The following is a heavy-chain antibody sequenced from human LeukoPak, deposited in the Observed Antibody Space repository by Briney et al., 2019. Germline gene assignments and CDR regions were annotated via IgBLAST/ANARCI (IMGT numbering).Heavy chain of an antibody. D-gene: IGHD3-10*01. CDR3: ARGEGYYGSGSYPTYYFDY. CDR1: GGSISSYY. Sequence: PSETLSLTCTVSGGSISSYYWSWIRQPPGKGLEWIGYIYYSGSTNYNPSLESRVTISVDRSKNQFSLKLSSVTAADTAVYYCARGEGYYGSGSYPTYYFDYWGQGTLVTVSS. V-gene: IGHV4-59*12. CDR2: IYYSGST. J-gene: IGHJ4*02.